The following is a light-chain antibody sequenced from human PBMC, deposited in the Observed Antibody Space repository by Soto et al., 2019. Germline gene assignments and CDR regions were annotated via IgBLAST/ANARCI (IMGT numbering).Light chain of an antibody. Sequence: DIQMTQSPSTLSASVGDRVTITCRASHYISIWLAWYQQKPGKAPKLLIYKASSLQSGVPSRFSGSGSGTEFTLTISSLQPDDFAPYYCQQYNSFSSYTFGQGTKLEIK. J-gene: IGKJ2*01. CDR3: QQYNSFSSYT. CDR1: HYISIW. CDR2: KAS. V-gene: IGKV1-5*03.